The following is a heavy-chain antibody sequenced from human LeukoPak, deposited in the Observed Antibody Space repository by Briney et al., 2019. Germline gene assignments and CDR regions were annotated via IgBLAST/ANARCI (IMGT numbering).Heavy chain of an antibody. V-gene: IGHV1-69*13. CDR2: IIPIFGTA. D-gene: IGHD3-9*01. Sequence: SVEVSCKASGGTFSSYAISWVRQAPGQGLEWMGGIIPIFGTANYAQKFQGRVTITADESTSTAYMELSSLRSEDTAVYYCARGSTYYDILTGSLDYWGQGTLVTVSS. CDR1: GGTFSSYA. CDR3: ARGSTYYDILTGSLDY. J-gene: IGHJ4*02.